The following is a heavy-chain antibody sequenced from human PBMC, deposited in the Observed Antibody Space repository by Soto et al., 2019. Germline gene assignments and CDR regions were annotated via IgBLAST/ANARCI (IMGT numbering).Heavy chain of an antibody. V-gene: IGHV1-69*13. CDR2: IIPIFGTA. D-gene: IGHD4-17*01. CDR1: GATFSSYA. Sequence: GASVKVSCKASGATFSSYAISWVRQPPGQGLEWMGGIIPIFGTANYAQKFQGRDTITADESTSTAYMELSSLRSEDTAVYYCARYMTTVTTGWFDPWGQGTLVTVSS. J-gene: IGHJ5*02. CDR3: ARYMTTVTTGWFDP.